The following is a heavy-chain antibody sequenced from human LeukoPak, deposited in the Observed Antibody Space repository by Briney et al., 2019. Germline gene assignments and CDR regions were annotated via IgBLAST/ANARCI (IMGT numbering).Heavy chain of an antibody. CDR3: ARGSEWYGNYALDY. J-gene: IGHJ4*02. Sequence: SETLSLTCTVSGGSINSFYWRWIRQPPGKRLEWIGYIYNSVTTDYNPSLESRVTISVDTSKKQFSLNLRSVTAADTAVYYCARGSEWYGNYALDYWGQGIVVTVSS. D-gene: IGHD4-11*01. CDR1: GGSINSFY. CDR2: IYNSVTT. V-gene: IGHV4-59*01.